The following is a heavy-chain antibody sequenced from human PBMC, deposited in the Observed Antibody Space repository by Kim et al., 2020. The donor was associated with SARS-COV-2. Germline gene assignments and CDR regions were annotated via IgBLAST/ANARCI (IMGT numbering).Heavy chain of an antibody. J-gene: IGHJ3*02. CDR1: GFTFSSYA. V-gene: IGHV3-23*01. D-gene: IGHD3-22*01. Sequence: GGSLRLSCAASGFTFSSYAMSWVRQAPGKGLEWVSAISGSGGSTYYADSVKGRFTISRDNSKNTLYLQMNSLRAEDTAVYYCAKELSWTYYYDSSGYPHAFDSWGQGTMVTVSS. CDR2: ISGSGGST. CDR3: AKELSWTYYYDSSGYPHAFDS.